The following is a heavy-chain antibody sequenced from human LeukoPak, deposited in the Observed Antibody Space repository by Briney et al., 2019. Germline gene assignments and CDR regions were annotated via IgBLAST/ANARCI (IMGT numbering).Heavy chain of an antibody. J-gene: IGHJ3*02. CDR1: GYTSTGYY. CDR2: INPNSGGT. CDR3: ARDRAVLRAFDI. D-gene: IGHD6-19*01. V-gene: IGHV1-2*02. Sequence: ASVKVSCKASGYTSTGYYMHWVRQAPGQGLEWMGWINPNSGGTNYAQKFQGRVTMTRDTSISTAYMELSRLRSDDTAVYYCARDRAVLRAFDIWGQGTMVTVSS.